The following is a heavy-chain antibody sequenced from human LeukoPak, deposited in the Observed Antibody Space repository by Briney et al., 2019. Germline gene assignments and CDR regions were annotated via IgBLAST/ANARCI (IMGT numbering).Heavy chain of an antibody. CDR2: ISYDGSNK. Sequence: GGSLRLSCAASGFTFSSYAMHWVRQAPGKGLEWVAVISYDGSNKYYADSVKGRFTISRDNSKNTLYLQMNSLRAEDTAVYYCAKTSSITMIVVVPYYFDYWGQGTLVTVSS. D-gene: IGHD3-22*01. V-gene: IGHV3-30-3*01. CDR3: AKTSSITMIVVVPYYFDY. J-gene: IGHJ4*02. CDR1: GFTFSSYA.